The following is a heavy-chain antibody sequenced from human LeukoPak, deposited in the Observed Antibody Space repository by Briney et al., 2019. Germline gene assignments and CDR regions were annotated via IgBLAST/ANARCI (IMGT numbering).Heavy chain of an antibody. D-gene: IGHD3-10*01. CDR3: ARDLPYYGSGSYDRYYYYGMDV. CDR2: IYSGGST. V-gene: IGHV3-53*01. J-gene: IGHJ6*02. CDR1: GFTVSSNY. Sequence: GGSLRLSCAASGFTVSSNYMSWVRQAPGKGLEWVSVIYSGGSTYYADSVKGRFTISRGNSKNTLYLQMNSLRAEDTAVYYCARDLPYYGSGSYDRYYYYGMDVWGQGTTVTVSS.